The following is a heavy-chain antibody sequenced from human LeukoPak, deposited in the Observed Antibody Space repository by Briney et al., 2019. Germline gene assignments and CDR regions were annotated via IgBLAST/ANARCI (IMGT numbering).Heavy chain of an antibody. CDR2: ISAYNGNT. D-gene: IGHD3-22*01. J-gene: IGHJ4*02. V-gene: IGHV1-18*01. CDR3: ARDLGSYYDSSGYGY. CDR1: GYTFTSYG. Sequence: GASVKVSCKASGYTFTSYGISWVRQAPGQGLEWMGWISAYNGNTNYAQKLQGRVTMTTDTSTSTAYMELRSLRSDDTAVYYCARDLGSYYDSSGYGYWGQGTLVTVSS.